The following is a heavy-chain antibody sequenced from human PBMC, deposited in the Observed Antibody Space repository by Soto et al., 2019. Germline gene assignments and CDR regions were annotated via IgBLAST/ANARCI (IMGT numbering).Heavy chain of an antibody. V-gene: IGHV3-13*01. CDR2: IGSAGDT. CDR1: GFTFSNYD. CDR3: ARGILGPGDYYYGMDV. Sequence: GGSLRLSCAASGFTFSNYDMHWVRQATGKGLEWVSAIGSAGDTYYPDSVKGRFTISRENAKNSLYLQMNSLRVGDTAVYYCARGILGPGDYYYGMDVWGQGTTVTAP. J-gene: IGHJ6*02. D-gene: IGHD7-27*01.